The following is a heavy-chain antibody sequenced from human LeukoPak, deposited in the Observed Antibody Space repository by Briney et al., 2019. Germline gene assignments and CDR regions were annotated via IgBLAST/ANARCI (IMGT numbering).Heavy chain of an antibody. D-gene: IGHD1-26*01. CDR3: ARVRGGNNYHFDY. Sequence: ASVKVSCKASGYTSSDYYMHWVRQAPGQGLEWMGWINPNSGGTNYAQKFQGRVTMTRDTSITTGYMELSRLRSDDTAVYYCARVRGGNNYHFDYWGQGTLVTVSS. CDR2: INPNSGGT. J-gene: IGHJ4*02. CDR1: GYTSSDYY. V-gene: IGHV1-2*02.